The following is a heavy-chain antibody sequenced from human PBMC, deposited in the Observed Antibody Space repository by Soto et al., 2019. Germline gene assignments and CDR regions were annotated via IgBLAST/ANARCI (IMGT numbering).Heavy chain of an antibody. CDR1: GGSVSSGSYY. Sequence: QVQLQESGPGLVKPSETLSLTCTVSGGSVSSGSYYWSWIRQPPGKGLEWIGYIYYSGSTNYNTSLESRVTISLDTSKNHFSLKLSSVTAADTAVYYCVSCIESWYLCRYCEGMDVWGQGTTVTVSS. V-gene: IGHV4-61*01. D-gene: IGHD6-13*01. CDR3: VSCIESWYLCRYCEGMDV. J-gene: IGHJ6*02. CDR2: IYYSGST.